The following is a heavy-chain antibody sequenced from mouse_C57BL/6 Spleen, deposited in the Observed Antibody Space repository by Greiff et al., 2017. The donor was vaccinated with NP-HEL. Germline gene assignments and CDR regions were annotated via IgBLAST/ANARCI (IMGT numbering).Heavy chain of an antibody. V-gene: IGHV5-12*01. CDR1: GFTFSDYY. D-gene: IGHD1-1*01. CDR3: ARSITTGYYFDY. Sequence: EVMLVESGGGLVQPGGSLKLSCAASGFTFSDYYMYWVRQTPEKRLEWVAYISNGGGSTYYPDTVKGRFTISRDNAKNTLYLQMSRLKSEDTAMYYCARSITTGYYFDYWGQGTTLTVSS. CDR2: ISNGGGST. J-gene: IGHJ2*01.